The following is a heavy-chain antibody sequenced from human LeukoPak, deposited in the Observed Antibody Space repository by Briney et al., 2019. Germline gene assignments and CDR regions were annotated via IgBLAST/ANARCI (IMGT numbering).Heavy chain of an antibody. CDR2: IYYSGST. V-gene: IGHV4-39*01. J-gene: IGHJ6*02. D-gene: IGHD3-10*01. CDR1: GGSISSSSYY. Sequence: SETLSLTCTVSGGSISSSSYYWGWIRQPPGKGLEWIGSIYYSGSTYYNPSLKSRVTISVDTSKNQFSLKLSSVTAADTAVYYCARHLVQGDGMDVRGQGTTVTVSS. CDR3: ARHLVQGDGMDV.